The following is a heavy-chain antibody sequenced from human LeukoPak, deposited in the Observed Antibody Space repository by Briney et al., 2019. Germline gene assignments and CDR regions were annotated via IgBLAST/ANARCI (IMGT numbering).Heavy chain of an antibody. CDR1: GFTFSSYW. V-gene: IGHV3-7*01. CDR3: ARDGGYCTGSSCSRPYYFDY. D-gene: IGHD2-15*01. CDR2: IKQDGREK. J-gene: IGHJ4*02. Sequence: GGSLRLSCAASGFTFSSYWMSWVRQAPGKGLEWVANIKQDGREKYYVDSVKGRFTISRDNAKNSLFLQMNSLRAEDTAVYYCARDGGYCTGSSCSRPYYFDYWGQGTLVTVSS.